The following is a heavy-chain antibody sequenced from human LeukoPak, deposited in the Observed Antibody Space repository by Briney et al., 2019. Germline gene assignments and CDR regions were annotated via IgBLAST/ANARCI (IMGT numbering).Heavy chain of an antibody. Sequence: GGSLRLSCAASGFTFSNAWMSWVRQAPGKGREWVSPISGSGGSTYYADSVKGRFTISRDNSKNTLYLQMNSLRAEDTAIYYCAKEGKTRNWNYYQAKPVYWGQGTLVTVS. CDR2: ISGSGGST. D-gene: IGHD1-7*01. CDR1: GFTFSNAW. V-gene: IGHV3-23*01. CDR3: AKEGKTRNWNYYQAKPVY. J-gene: IGHJ4*02.